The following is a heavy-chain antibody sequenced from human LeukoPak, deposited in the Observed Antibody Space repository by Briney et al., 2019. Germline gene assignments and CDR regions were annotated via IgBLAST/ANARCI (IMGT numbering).Heavy chain of an antibody. CDR1: GGTFSSYA. V-gene: IGHV1-69*05. CDR2: IIPIFGTA. Sequence: SVKVSCKASGGTFSSYAISWVRQAPGQGLEWMGRIIPIFGTANYAQKFQGRVTITTDESTSTAYMELSSLRSEDTAVYHCARESRGYRQSYSVAYTDVWGKGTTVTVSS. CDR3: ARESRGYRQSYSVAYTDV. J-gene: IGHJ6*03. D-gene: IGHD5-18*01.